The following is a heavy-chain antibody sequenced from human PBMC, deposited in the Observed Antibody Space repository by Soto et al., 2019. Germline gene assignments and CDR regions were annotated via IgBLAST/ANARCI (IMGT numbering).Heavy chain of an antibody. Sequence: EVQLVESGGGLVQPGGSLRLSCTASGFTLSSYSMNWVRQAPGKGLEWVSYISSSSSTIYYADSVKGRFTISRDNAKNSLYLQMNGLRPEDTAVYYCARAYRYNNGGAFALDIWGQGTLVTVSS. CDR1: GFTLSSYS. CDR2: ISSSSSTI. CDR3: ARAYRYNNGGAFALDI. V-gene: IGHV3-48*01. J-gene: IGHJ3*02. D-gene: IGHD1-20*01.